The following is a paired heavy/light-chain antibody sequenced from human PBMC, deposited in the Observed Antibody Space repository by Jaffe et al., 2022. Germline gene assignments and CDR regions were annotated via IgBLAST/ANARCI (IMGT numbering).Heavy chain of an antibody. CDR1: GFTFSSYA. CDR3: AKEGGAVAGVYYYYMDV. Sequence: EVQLLESGGGLVQRGGSLRLSCAASGFTFSSYAMSWVRQAPGKGLEWVSAISGSGGSTYYADSVKGRFTISRDNSKNTMYLQMNSLRGEDTAVYYCAKEGGAVAGVYYYYMDVWGKGTTVTVSS. J-gene: IGHJ6*03. V-gene: IGHV3-23*01. CDR2: ISGSGGST. D-gene: IGHD6-19*01.
Light chain of an antibody. CDR3: CSYAGSYTYV. V-gene: IGLV2-11*01. J-gene: IGLJ1*01. CDR2: DVS. Sequence: QSALTQPRSVSGSPGQSVTISCTGTSSDVGAYNYVSWYQQHPGKAPKLLIYDVSKRPSGVPDRFSGSKSGNTASLTISGLQAEDEADYYCCSYAGSYTYVFGTGTKVTVL. CDR1: SSDVGAYNY.